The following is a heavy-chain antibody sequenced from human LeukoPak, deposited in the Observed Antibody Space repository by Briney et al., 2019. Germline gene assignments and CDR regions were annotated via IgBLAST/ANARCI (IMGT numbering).Heavy chain of an antibody. V-gene: IGHV3-53*01. D-gene: IGHD1-26*01. J-gene: IGHJ3*02. Sequence: GGSLRPSCAASGFTVSGNYMSWVRQAPGKGLEWVSIIYSGGSTFYADSVKGRFTISRDNSKNTLYLQMNSLRAEDTAVYYCARGGSYLSAFDIWGQGTMVTVSS. CDR2: IYSGGST. CDR1: GFTVSGNY. CDR3: ARGGSYLSAFDI.